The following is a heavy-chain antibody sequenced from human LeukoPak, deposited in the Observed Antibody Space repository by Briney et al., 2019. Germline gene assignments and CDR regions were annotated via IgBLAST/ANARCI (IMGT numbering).Heavy chain of an antibody. CDR1: GFTFSRYG. V-gene: IGHV3-30*18. D-gene: IGHD3-22*01. Sequence: GGSLRLSCAASGFTFSRYGMHWVRQAPGKGLEWVAVISYDGSNKYYGDSVKGRFTISRDNSKNTLYLQMNSLGAEDTAVYYCAKPLDSSGYYAFDIWGQGTMVTVSS. CDR3: AKPLDSSGYYAFDI. J-gene: IGHJ3*02. CDR2: ISYDGSNK.